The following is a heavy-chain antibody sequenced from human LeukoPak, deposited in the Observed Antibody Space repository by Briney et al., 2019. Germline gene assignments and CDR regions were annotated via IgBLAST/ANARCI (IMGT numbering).Heavy chain of an antibody. D-gene: IGHD3-22*01. CDR2: ISSSSSTI. Sequence: GGSLRFSCEASGFTFSSFGMNWVRQAPGKGLEWVSYISSSSSTIYYADSVKGRFTISRDNAKNSLYLQMNSLRAEDTAVYYCARETYYYDSSGYRPYYYYGMDVWGQGTTVTVSS. J-gene: IGHJ6*02. V-gene: IGHV3-48*01. CDR3: ARETYYYDSSGYRPYYYYGMDV. CDR1: GFTFSSFG.